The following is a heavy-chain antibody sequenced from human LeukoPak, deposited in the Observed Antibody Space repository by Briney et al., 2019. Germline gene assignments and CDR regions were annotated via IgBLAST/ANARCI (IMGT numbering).Heavy chain of an antibody. D-gene: IGHD3-9*01. CDR3: ARGHSPSLRYFDWLGRLPDY. CDR1: GGSFSGYY. J-gene: IGHJ4*02. V-gene: IGHV4-34*01. CDR2: INHSGST. Sequence: SETLSLTCAVYGGSFSGYYWSWIRQPPGKGLEWIGEINHSGSTHYNPSLKSRVTISVDTSKNQFSLKLSSVTAADTAVYYCARGHSPSLRYFDWLGRLPDYWGQGTLVTVSS.